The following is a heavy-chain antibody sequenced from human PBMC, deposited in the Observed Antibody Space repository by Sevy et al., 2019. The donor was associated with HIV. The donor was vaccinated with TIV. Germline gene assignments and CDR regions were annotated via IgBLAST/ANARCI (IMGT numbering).Heavy chain of an antibody. CDR1: GFTFSSFG. V-gene: IGHV3-33*01. J-gene: IGHJ4*02. CDR2: IWYEGSTT. Sequence: GGSLRLSCAASGFTFSSFGMHWVRQAPGKWLEWVAVIWYEGSTTYYADSVRGRFTISRDSSNNTLYLQMNSLRADDTAVYYCAATATHLDYWGQGTLVTVSS. D-gene: IGHD1-26*01. CDR3: AATATHLDY.